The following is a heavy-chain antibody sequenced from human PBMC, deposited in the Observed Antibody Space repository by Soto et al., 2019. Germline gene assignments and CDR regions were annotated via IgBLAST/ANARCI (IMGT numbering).Heavy chain of an antibody. V-gene: IGHV3-23*01. D-gene: IGHD2-2*01. Sequence: KGLEWVSAISGSGGSTYYADSVKGRFTISRDNSKNTLYLQMNSLRAEDTDVYFFQAKDDIRAEIPVSTFLLNRSSDL. J-gene: IGHJ2*01. CDR2: ISGSGGST. CDR3: QAKDDIRAEIPVSTFLLNRSSDL.